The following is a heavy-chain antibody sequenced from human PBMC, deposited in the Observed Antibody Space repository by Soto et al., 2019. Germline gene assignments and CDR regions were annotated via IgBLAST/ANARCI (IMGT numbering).Heavy chain of an antibody. V-gene: IGHV2-5*02. Sequence: QITLKESGPTLVKPTQTLTLTCTFSGLSLSTSEMGVGWVRQPPGKALEWLALIYWDDNKRYSPSLRSRLTITKDTSKNQVVLTMTNMDPVDTATYYCIHRTRFGDFDSWDQGTLVTVSS. CDR2: IYWDDNK. CDR3: IHRTRFGDFDS. J-gene: IGHJ4*02. CDR1: GLSLSTSEMG. D-gene: IGHD3-10*02.